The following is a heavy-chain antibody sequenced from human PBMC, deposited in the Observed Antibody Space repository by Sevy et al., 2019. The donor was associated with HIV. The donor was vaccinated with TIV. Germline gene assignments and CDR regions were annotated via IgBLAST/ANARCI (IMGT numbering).Heavy chain of an antibody. Sequence: SETLSLTCAVYGGSFSGYYWTFFRQPPGKGLEWIGEITHSENTNSNPSLKSRVTISVDTSKNQFSLKLTSVTAAETAVYFCARGRYDKYVWGSYRPTYFDYWGQGSLVTVSS. CDR2: ITHSENT. D-gene: IGHD3-16*02. CDR1: GGSFSGYY. CDR3: ARGRYDKYVWGSYRPTYFDY. J-gene: IGHJ4*02. V-gene: IGHV4-34*01.